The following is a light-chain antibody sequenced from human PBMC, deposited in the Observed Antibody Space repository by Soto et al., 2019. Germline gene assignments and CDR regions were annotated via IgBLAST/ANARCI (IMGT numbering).Light chain of an antibody. V-gene: IGLV1-40*01. CDR2: GNS. CDR1: SSNIGAGYD. J-gene: IGLJ2*01. Sequence: QPVLTQPPSVSGAPGQRVTISCTGSSSNIGAGYDVPWYQQLPGTAPKLLIYGNSNRPSGVPDRFSGSKSVTAASLAITGLQAEEEADYYCQSYDSSLSGSIFGGGTKLTVL. CDR3: QSYDSSLSGSI.